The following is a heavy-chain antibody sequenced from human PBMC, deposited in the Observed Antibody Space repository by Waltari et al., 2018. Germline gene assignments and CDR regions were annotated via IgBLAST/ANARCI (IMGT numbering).Heavy chain of an antibody. V-gene: IGHV1-69*12. J-gene: IGHJ3*02. CDR1: GGTFSSYA. Sequence: QVQLVQSGTEVKKPGSSVKVSCKASGGTFSSYAISWVRQAPGQGLEWMGGIIPIFGAANYAQKFQGRDTITAAEATGTAYMGLGSLRSEDTAVYYCARVASPRGAFDIWGQGTMVTVSS. CDR2: IIPIFGAA. CDR3: ARVASPRGAFDI. D-gene: IGHD1-26*01.